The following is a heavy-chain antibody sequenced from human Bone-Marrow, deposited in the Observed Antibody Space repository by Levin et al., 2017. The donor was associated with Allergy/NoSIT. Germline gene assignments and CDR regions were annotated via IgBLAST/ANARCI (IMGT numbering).Heavy chain of an antibody. CDR1: GFKFSDQA. CDR3: AGIYFDY. CDR2: ISKNGGNS. D-gene: IGHD1-26*01. Sequence: LSLTCGASGFKFSDQAMSWARQAPGKGLEWVSVISKNGGNSYYADSVKGRFTISRDNSKNTVYLQMNSLRAEDTAVYYCAGIYFDYWGQGTLVTVPS. J-gene: IGHJ4*02. V-gene: IGHV3-23*01.